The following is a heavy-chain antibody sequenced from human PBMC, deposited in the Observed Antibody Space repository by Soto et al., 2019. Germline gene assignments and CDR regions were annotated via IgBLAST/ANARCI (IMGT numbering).Heavy chain of an antibody. V-gene: IGHV1-2*02. Sequence: GASVKVSCKASGYTFTDYFVHWVRLAPGQGLEWRGWVNPDTGVATFPQKFQGRVTVTRDASINTDYMELTHLTSEDTGIYYCARDPIRGGVPYFFDFWGRGTLVTVSS. CDR3: ARDPIRGGVPYFFDF. CDR2: VNPDTGVA. J-gene: IGHJ4*02. D-gene: IGHD3-16*01. CDR1: GYTFTDYF.